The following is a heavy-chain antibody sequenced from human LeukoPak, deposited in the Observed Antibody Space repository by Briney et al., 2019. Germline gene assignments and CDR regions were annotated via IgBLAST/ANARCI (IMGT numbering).Heavy chain of an antibody. J-gene: IGHJ4*02. V-gene: IGHV3-33*05. CDR1: GFTFSSYG. Sequence: PGGSLRLSCAASGFTFSSYGMHWVRQAPGKGLEWVAVISNDGSNKYYADSVKGRFTISRDNSKNTLYLQMNSLRAEDTAVYYCAKNRPLDYWGQGTLVTVSS. CDR2: ISNDGSNK. D-gene: IGHD6-6*01. CDR3: AKNRPLDY.